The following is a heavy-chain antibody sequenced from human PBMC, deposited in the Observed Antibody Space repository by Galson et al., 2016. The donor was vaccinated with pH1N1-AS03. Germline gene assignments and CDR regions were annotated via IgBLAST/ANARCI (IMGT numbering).Heavy chain of an antibody. CDR3: ARDQDVFDSAIFDS. J-gene: IGHJ4*02. D-gene: IGHD5/OR15-5a*01. CDR1: GFTFSTLW. Sequence: SLRLSCAASGFTFSTLWMTWVRQAPGKGLEWVANIKQDGSQKYYVDSATGRITISRDNAKNSVYLQMNSLRAEDTAVYYCARDQDVFDSAIFDSWGQGTLVTVSS. V-gene: IGHV3-7*01. CDR2: IKQDGSQK.